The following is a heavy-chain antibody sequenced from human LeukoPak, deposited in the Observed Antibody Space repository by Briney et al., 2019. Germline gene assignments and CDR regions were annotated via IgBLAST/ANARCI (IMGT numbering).Heavy chain of an antibody. CDR1: GGSIRRYY. V-gene: IGHV4-59*08. CDR2: IYYSGST. D-gene: IGHD4-17*01. Sequence: SETLSLTCTVSGGSIRRYYWLWLPQPPGKALEWLGYIYYSGSTNYNPSLKSRVTISVDTSKNQFSLKLSSVTAADTAVYYCARGDYGLNEFDYWGQGTLVTVRS. CDR3: ARGDYGLNEFDY. J-gene: IGHJ4*02.